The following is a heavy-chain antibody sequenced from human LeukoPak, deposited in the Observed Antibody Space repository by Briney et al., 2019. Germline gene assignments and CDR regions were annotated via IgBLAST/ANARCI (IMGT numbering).Heavy chain of an antibody. D-gene: IGHD3-16*02. V-gene: IGHV3-30*04. CDR3: ARDRGGIGYYMDV. CDR1: GFTFSSYV. CDR2: ISYDGSNE. Sequence: PGGSLRLSCAASGFTFSSYVMHWVRQAPGKGLEWVAIISYDGSNEYYADSVKGRFTISRDNSKNTLYLQMSSLRAADTAVYYCARDRGGIGYYMDVWGKGTTVTVSS. J-gene: IGHJ6*03.